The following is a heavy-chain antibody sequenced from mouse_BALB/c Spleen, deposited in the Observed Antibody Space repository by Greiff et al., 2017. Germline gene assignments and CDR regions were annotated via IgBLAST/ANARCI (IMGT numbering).Heavy chain of an antibody. CDR3: ARPIRRDAMDY. CDR2: IWGDGST. J-gene: IGHJ4*01. CDR1: GFSLTGYG. Sequence: VQLQESGPGLVPPSQSLSITCTVSGFSLTGYGVNWVRQPPGKGLEWLGMIWGDGSTDYNSALISRLSISKDNSKSQVFLKMNSLQTADTARYYCARPIRRDAMDYWGQGTTVTVSS. V-gene: IGHV2-6-7*01.